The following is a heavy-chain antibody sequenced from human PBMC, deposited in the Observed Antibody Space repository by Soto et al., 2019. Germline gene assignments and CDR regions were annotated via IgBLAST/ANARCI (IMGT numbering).Heavy chain of an antibody. V-gene: IGHV1-3*01. CDR2: INAGNGNT. Sequence: ASVKVSCKASGYTFTSYAMHWVRQAPGQRLEWMGWINAGNGNTKYSQKFQGRVTITRDTSASTAYMELSSLRSEDTAVYYCARDWLARGVNRYGMDVWGQGTTVTVSS. CDR3: ARDWLARGVNRYGMDV. CDR1: GYTFTSYA. D-gene: IGHD3-10*01. J-gene: IGHJ6*02.